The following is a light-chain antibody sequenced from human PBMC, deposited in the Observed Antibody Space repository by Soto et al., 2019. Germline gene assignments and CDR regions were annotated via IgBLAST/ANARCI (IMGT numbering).Light chain of an antibody. J-gene: IGKJ4*01. V-gene: IGKV3-15*01. CDR3: QQYNNWALVI. CDR2: GAS. CDR1: RSLTSN. Sequence: EIVMTHSPSTLSLSPFERSTLSCRASRSLTSNLAWYQQKPGQAPRLLIYGASTRATGIPARFSGSGSGTEFTLTISSLQSEDFAVYYCQQYNNWALVIFGGGTKVDIK.